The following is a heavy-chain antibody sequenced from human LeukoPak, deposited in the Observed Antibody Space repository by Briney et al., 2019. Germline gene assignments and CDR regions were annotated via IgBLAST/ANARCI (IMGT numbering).Heavy chain of an antibody. V-gene: IGHV3-23*01. CDR2: IRGGGSNT. D-gene: IGHD2-2*02. J-gene: IGHJ4*02. CDR3: VKKFDCLSTSCYTYFDY. CDR1: GFTFSNYA. Sequence: GGSLRLSRAASGFTFSNYAMSWVRQAPGKGLEWVSTIRGGGSNTYYADSVKGRFAISRDNSKNTLYLQMNSRRAEDTAVYYCVKKFDCLSTSCYTYFDYWGQGTLVTVSS.